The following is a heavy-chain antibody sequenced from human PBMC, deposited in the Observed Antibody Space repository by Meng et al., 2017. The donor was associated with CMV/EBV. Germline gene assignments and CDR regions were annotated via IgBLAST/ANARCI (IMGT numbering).Heavy chain of an antibody. CDR3: ARLQERGLLWFGELSGWFDP. J-gene: IGHJ5*02. D-gene: IGHD3-10*01. CDR2: IYYSGST. Sequence: GSLRLSCTVSGGSISSYYWSWIRQPPGKGLEWIGYIYYSGSTNYNPSLKSRVTISVDTSKNQFSLKLSSVTAADTAVYYCARLQERGLLWFGELSGWFDPWGQGTLVTVSS. CDR1: GGSISSYY. V-gene: IGHV4-59*08.